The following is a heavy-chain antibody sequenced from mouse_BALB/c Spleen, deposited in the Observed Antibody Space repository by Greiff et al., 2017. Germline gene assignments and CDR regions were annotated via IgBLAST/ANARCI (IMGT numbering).Heavy chain of an antibody. CDR2: IYPGSGNT. Sequence: QVQLKESGPELVKPGASVKISCKASGYTFTDYYINWVKQKPGQGLEWIGWIYPGSGNTKYNEKFKGKATLTVDTSSSTAYMQLSSLTSEDTAVYFCARITTARPFDYWGQGTTLTVSS. D-gene: IGHD1-2*01. V-gene: IGHV1-84*02. CDR1: GYTFTDYY. CDR3: ARITTARPFDY. J-gene: IGHJ2*01.